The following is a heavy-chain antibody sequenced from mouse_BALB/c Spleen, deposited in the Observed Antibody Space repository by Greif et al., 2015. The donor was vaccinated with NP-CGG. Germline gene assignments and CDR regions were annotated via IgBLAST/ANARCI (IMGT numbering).Heavy chain of an antibody. Sequence: QVQLQQSGAELVKPGASVKLSCKASGYTFTSYYMYWVKQRPGQGLEWTGEINPSNGGTNFNEKFKSRATLSVDKSSSTAYMQLSSLTSEDSAVYYCTRVNYYWYFDVWGAGTTVTVSS. J-gene: IGHJ1*01. CDR2: INPSNGGT. CDR1: GYTFTSYY. CDR3: TRVNYYWYFDV. V-gene: IGHV1S81*02.